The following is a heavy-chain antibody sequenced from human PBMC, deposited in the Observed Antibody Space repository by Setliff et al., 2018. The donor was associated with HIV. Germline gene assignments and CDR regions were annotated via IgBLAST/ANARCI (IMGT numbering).Heavy chain of an antibody. J-gene: IGHJ4*02. Sequence: GESLKISCKGSGNSFSTFWIGWVRQMPGKGLEWMGIIFPDDSDTRYSPSFQGQVTISADKSINTAYLQWNSLKASDTAMYYRARRGLPAADPLDYWGQGTLVTV. CDR1: GNSFSTFW. D-gene: IGHD6-13*01. CDR3: ARRGLPAADPLDY. CDR2: IFPDDSDT. V-gene: IGHV5-51*01.